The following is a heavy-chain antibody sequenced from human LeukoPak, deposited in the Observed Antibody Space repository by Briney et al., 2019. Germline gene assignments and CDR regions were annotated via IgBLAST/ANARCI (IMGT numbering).Heavy chain of an antibody. CDR3: AKDPRFYSSGYPHFDY. V-gene: IGHV3-30*02. D-gene: IGHD3-22*01. J-gene: IGHJ4*02. CDR1: GFTFSNYA. Sequence: SGGSLRLSCAASGFTFSNYAIHWVRQAPGKGLEWVAFIRYDGSNKYYVDSVKGRFTISRDNSKNTLYLQMNSLRAEDTAVYYCAKDPRFYSSGYPHFDYWGQGTLVTVSS. CDR2: IRYDGSNK.